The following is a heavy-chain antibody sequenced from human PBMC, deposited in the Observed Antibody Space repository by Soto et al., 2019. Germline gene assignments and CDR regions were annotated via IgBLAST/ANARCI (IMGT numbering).Heavy chain of an antibody. Sequence: ASVKVSCKASGYTFTSYAMHWVRQAPGQRLEWMGWINADNGNTKYSQKFQGRVTITRDTSGSTAYMELSSLRSEERVVYYCARVGGGAPLYFDYWGQGTLVTVSS. V-gene: IGHV1-3*01. D-gene: IGHD2-15*01. CDR3: ARVGGGAPLYFDY. CDR1: GYTFTSYA. J-gene: IGHJ4*02. CDR2: INADNGNT.